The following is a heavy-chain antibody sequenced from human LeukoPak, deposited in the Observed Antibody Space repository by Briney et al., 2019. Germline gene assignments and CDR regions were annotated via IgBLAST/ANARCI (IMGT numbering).Heavy chain of an antibody. V-gene: IGHV4-59*01. J-gene: IGHJ6*03. CDR1: GGSISSYY. CDR3: ARVDYSNYGNYYYMDV. Sequence: SETLSLTCTVSGGSISSYYWSWIRQPPGKGLEWIGYIYYSGSTNYNPSLKSRVTISVDTSKNQFSLKLSSVTAADTAVDYCARVDYSNYGNYYYMDVWGQGTTVTVSS. CDR2: IYYSGST. D-gene: IGHD4-11*01.